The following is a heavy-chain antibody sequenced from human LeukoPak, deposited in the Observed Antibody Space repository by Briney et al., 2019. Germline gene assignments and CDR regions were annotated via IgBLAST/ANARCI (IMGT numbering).Heavy chain of an antibody. J-gene: IGHJ4*02. CDR3: AREGPRGNSQFDY. V-gene: IGHV3-7*01. CDR2: IKQDGSEK. Sequence: PGGSLRLSCAASGFTFTSFWLSWVRQPPGKGLEWVANIKQDGSEKYYVDSVKGRLTISRDNSKNTLYLQMNSLRAEDTAVYYCAREGPRGNSQFDYWGQGTLVTVSS. D-gene: IGHD2/OR15-2a*01. CDR1: GFTFTSFW.